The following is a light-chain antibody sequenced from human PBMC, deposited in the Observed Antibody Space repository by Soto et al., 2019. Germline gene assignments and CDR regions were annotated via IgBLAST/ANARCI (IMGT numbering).Light chain of an antibody. CDR3: QQYGSSPRT. Sequence: IVLTQSPGTLSLSPGERTTLSCRASQSISRYLAWYQQKPGQGPRLPIYGASSRATGTPDRFSGSGSGTDFTLTISRLEPEDFAVYYCQQYGSSPRTFGQGTKVDIK. CDR1: QSISRY. V-gene: IGKV3-20*01. CDR2: GAS. J-gene: IGKJ1*01.